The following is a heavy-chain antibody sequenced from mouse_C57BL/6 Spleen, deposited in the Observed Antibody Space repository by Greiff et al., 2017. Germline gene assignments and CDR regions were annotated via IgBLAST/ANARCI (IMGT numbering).Heavy chain of an antibody. D-gene: IGHD3-2*02. Sequence: QVQLQQPGAELVKPGASVKLSCKASGYTFTSYWMQWVKQRPGQGLEWIGQSDPSDSYTNYNQKFKGKATLTVDTSSSTAYMQLSSLTSADSAVYYCARVISGHLFDYWGQGTTLTVSS. CDR1: GYTFTSYW. CDR3: ARVISGHLFDY. J-gene: IGHJ2*01. CDR2: SDPSDSYT. V-gene: IGHV1-50*01.